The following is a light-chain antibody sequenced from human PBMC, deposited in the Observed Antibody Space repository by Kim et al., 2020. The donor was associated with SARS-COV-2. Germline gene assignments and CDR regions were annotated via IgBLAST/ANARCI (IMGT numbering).Light chain of an antibody. CDR1: SASIASNY. J-gene: IGLJ3*02. V-gene: IGLV6-57*03. Sequence: GKTLTISCTRSSASIASNYVQWYQQRPGSAPTTVIYEDNQSPSGVPDRFSGSIDSSSNSASLTISGLKTEDEADYYCQSYDSSNWVFGGGTQLTVL. CDR2: EDN. CDR3: QSYDSSNWV.